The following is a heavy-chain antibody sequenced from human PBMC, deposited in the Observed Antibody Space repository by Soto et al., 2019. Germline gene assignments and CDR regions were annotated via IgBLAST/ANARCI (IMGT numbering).Heavy chain of an antibody. D-gene: IGHD3-3*01. CDR1: GYTFPSYD. CDR2: MNPNSGNT. Sequence: SSVKVACKASGYTFPSYDINWVRQATGQGLEWMGWMNPNSGNTGDAQKFQGRVTMTRNTSISTAYMELSSLRSEDTAVYYCARAPEVTFLEWLLSGIDVWGQGTTVTVSS. J-gene: IGHJ6*02. V-gene: IGHV1-8*01. CDR3: ARAPEVTFLEWLLSGIDV.